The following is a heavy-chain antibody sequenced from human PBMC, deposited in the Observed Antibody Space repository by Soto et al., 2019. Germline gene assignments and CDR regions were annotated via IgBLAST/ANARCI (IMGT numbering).Heavy chain of an antibody. CDR2: INPNSGGT. V-gene: IGHV1-2*02. Sequence: ASVKVSCKASGYSFTSYYMHWVRQAPGQGLEWMGWINPNSGGTNYAQKFQGRVTMTRDTSISTAYMELSRLRSDDTAVYYCARMYSSGSYYVDYWGQGTRVNVS. J-gene: IGHJ4*02. D-gene: IGHD6-19*01. CDR1: GYSFTSYY. CDR3: ARMYSSGSYYVDY.